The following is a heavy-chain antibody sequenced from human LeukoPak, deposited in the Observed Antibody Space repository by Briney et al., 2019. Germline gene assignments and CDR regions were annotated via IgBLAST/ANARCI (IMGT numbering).Heavy chain of an antibody. V-gene: IGHV3-73*01. CDR2: IRSKANSYAT. CDR3: TRHNRIAAGDLNWFDP. D-gene: IGHD6-13*01. CDR1: GFSFSGSA. Sequence: PGGSLRLSCAASGFSFSGSAIHWVRQASGKGLEWVGRIRSKANSYATAYAASVKGRFTISRDDSKNTAYLQMNSLKTEDTAVYHCTRHNRIAAGDLNWFDPWGQGTLVTVSS. J-gene: IGHJ5*02.